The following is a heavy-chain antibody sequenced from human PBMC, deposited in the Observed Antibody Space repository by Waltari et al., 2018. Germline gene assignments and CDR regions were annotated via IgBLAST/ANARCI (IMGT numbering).Heavy chain of an antibody. CDR1: GGTFSSYA. Sequence: QVQLVQSGAEVKKPGSSVKVSCKASGGTFSSYAISWXRQAPGQGLEWIGGIIPIFGTANYAQKFXXXVTITTDEXTSTAYMELSSLRSEDTVVYYCARGGGYSGYDPFDXWGQGTXXXXSS. CDR2: IIPIFGTA. J-gene: IGHJ4*02. D-gene: IGHD5-12*01. V-gene: IGHV1-69*05. CDR3: ARGGGYSGYDPFDX.